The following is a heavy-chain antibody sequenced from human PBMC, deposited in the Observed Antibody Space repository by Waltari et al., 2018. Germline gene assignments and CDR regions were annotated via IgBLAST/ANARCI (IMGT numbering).Heavy chain of an antibody. CDR1: GGSFSGYY. D-gene: IGHD3-10*01. V-gene: IGHV4-34*01. CDR3: ARGPRSFSFGSGSYRY. CDR2: INHSGST. J-gene: IGHJ4*02. Sequence: QVQLQQWGAGLLKPSETLSLTCAVYGGSFSGYYWVWIRQPPGKGLEWIGEINHSGSTNYNPSLKSRVTISVDTSKNQFSLKLSSVTAAETAVYYCARGPRSFSFGSGSYRYWGKGTLVTVSS.